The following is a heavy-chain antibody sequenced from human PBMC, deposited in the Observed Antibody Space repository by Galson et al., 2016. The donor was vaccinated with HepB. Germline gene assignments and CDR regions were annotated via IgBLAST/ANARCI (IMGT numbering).Heavy chain of an antibody. CDR1: GFTFSDFY. V-gene: IGHV3-11*06. D-gene: IGHD6-25*01. CDR3: ARDRTSRAAVDY. Sequence: SLRLSCAASGFTFSDFYMTWIRQAPGKGLEYVSHISHRGSDTNYADSVKGRFTISGDNAKKSLYLQMSSLRAEDTAIYYCARDRTSRAAVDYWGHGTLVTVSS. J-gene: IGHJ4*01. CDR2: ISHRGSDT.